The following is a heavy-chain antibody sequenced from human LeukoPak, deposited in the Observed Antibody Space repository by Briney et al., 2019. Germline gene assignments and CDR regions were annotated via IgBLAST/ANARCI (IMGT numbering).Heavy chain of an antibody. CDR2: IHHSGST. CDR3: ARHPLRLGMDV. Sequence: TFSSYAMSWVRQAPGKGLEWIGSIHHSGSTYYNPSLKSRVTISVDTSKSQFSLRLSSVTAADTGVYYCARHPLRLGMDVWGQGTTVTVSS. J-gene: IGHJ6*02. CDR1: TFSSYA. D-gene: IGHD3-3*01. V-gene: IGHV4-39*01.